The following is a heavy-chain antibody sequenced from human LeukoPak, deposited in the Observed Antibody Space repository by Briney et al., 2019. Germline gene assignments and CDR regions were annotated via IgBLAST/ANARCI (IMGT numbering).Heavy chain of an antibody. V-gene: IGHV4-30-4*01. J-gene: IGHJ3*02. Sequence: SQTLSLTCTVSGASIRSGDYYWSWIRQPPGKGLEWIGYIYDSESTYYNPSLKSRITISVDTSENRFSLKLSSVTATDTAVYYCARDCSGGSCYGAFDIWGQGTMVTVSS. CDR3: ARDCSGGSCYGAFDI. D-gene: IGHD2-15*01. CDR1: GASIRSGDYY. CDR2: IYDSEST.